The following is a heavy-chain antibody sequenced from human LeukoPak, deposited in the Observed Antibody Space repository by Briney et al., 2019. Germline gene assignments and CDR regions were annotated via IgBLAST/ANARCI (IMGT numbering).Heavy chain of an antibody. J-gene: IGHJ1*01. Sequence: GGPLRLSCAASGFTFSSYGMHWVRQAPGKGLEWVAFIRYGSNKYYADSVKGRFTISRDNSKNTLYLQMNSLRAEDTAVYYCAKDRAPGIAAAGAYFQHWGQGTLVTVSS. V-gene: IGHV3-30*02. D-gene: IGHD6-13*01. CDR1: GFTFSSYG. CDR3: AKDRAPGIAAAGAYFQH. CDR2: IRYGSNK.